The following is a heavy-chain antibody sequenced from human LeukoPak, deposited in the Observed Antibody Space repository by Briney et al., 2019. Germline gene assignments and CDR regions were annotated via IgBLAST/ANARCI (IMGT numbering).Heavy chain of an antibody. CDR1: GFTFSSYA. V-gene: IGHV3-30-3*01. Sequence: GGSLRLSCAASGFTFSSYAMHWVRQAPGKGLEWVAVISYDGSNKYYADSVKGRFTISRDNSKNTLYLQMNSLRAEDTAVYYCARWDTAMDESGFDYWGQGTLVTVSS. CDR2: ISYDGSNK. CDR3: ARWDTAMDESGFDY. D-gene: IGHD5-18*01. J-gene: IGHJ4*02.